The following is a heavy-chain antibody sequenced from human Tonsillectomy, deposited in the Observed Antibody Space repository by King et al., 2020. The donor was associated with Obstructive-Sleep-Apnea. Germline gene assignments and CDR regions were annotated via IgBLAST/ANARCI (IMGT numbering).Heavy chain of an antibody. CDR1: GGSISSYY. CDR2: IFYTGST. Sequence: VQLQESGPGLVKPSETLSLTCTVSGGSISSYYWSWIRQPPGKGLEWIGYIFYTGSTNYNPSLKSRVTISADTSKNQFTLKMTSVTAADTAVYYCARNYYDSSGNTNWFDPWGQGTLVTVSS. CDR3: ARNYYDSSGNTNWFDP. J-gene: IGHJ5*02. D-gene: IGHD3-22*01. V-gene: IGHV4-59*08.